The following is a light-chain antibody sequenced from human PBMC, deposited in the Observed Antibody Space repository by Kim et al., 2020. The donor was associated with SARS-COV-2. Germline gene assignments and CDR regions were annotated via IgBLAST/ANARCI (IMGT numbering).Light chain of an antibody. V-gene: IGLV3-19*01. CDR1: SLRSFY. Sequence: MSQTVRITCQGDSLRSFYASWYQQKPGQAPVLVIYGKNNRPSGIPDRFSGSSSGNTASLTITGAQAEDEADYYCNSRDSSGNHVVFGGGTQLTVL. CDR3: NSRDSSGNHVV. CDR2: GKN. J-gene: IGLJ2*01.